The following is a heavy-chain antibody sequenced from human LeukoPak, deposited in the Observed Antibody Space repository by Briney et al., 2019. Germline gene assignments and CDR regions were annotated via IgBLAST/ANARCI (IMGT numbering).Heavy chain of an antibody. CDR3: AKVRPDLWFGEFGLNWYFDL. CDR2: IRYEGSNK. D-gene: IGHD3-10*01. V-gene: IGHV3-30*02. J-gene: IGHJ2*01. CDR1: GFTFSTYG. Sequence: PGGSLRLSCAASGFTFSTYGMHWVRQAPGKGLEWVAFIRYEGSNKYYADSVKGRFTISRDNSKNTLYLQMNSLRAEDTAVYYCAKVRPDLWFGEFGLNWYFDLWGRGTLVTVSS.